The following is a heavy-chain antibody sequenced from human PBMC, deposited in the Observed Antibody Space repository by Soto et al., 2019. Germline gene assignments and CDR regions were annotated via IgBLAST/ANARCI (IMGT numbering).Heavy chain of an antibody. V-gene: IGHV4-34*01. J-gene: IGHJ5*02. CDR3: ARALGLRFSEWFPKRSNWFDP. Sequence: SETLSLTCAVYGGSFSGYYWSWIRQPPGKGLEWIGEINHSGSTNYNPSLKSRVTISVDTSKNQFSLKLSSVTAADTAVYYCARALGLRFSEWFPKRSNWFDPWGQGTLVTVSS. CDR1: GGSFSGYY. D-gene: IGHD3-3*01. CDR2: INHSGST.